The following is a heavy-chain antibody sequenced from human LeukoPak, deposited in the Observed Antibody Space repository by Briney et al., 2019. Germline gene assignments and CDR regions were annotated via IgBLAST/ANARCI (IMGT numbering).Heavy chain of an antibody. V-gene: IGHV3-33*08. J-gene: IGHJ5*02. CDR2: IWYDGSNK. CDR1: GFTFSSYW. D-gene: IGHD3-22*01. Sequence: GGSLRLSCAASGFTFSSYWMSWVRQAPGKGLEWVAVIWYDGSNKYYADSVKGRFTISRDNSKNTLYLQMNSLRAEDTAVYYCARDYKPYYYDSSGYYLWGQGTLVTVSS. CDR3: ARDYKPYYYDSSGYYL.